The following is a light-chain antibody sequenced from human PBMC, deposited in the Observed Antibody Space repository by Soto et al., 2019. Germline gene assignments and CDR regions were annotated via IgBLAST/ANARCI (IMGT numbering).Light chain of an antibody. CDR1: KSDIGVYDF. V-gene: IGLV2-8*01. Sequence: QSVLTQPPSASGSPGQSVTISCTGTKSDIGVYDFVSWYQHHPGKAPRLIIYEVVQRPSGVPDRFSGSKSGNTASLTVSGLQAAYESDYFCQPDAGSNPYVFASGPNVTV. CDR3: QPDAGSNPYV. J-gene: IGLJ1*01. CDR2: EVV.